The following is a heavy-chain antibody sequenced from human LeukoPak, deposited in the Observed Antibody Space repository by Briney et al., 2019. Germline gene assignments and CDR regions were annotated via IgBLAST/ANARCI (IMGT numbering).Heavy chain of an antibody. CDR1: GGSISSGDYY. Sequence: SETLSLTCTVSGGSISSGDYYWSWIRQPPGKGLEWIGYIYYSGSTYYNPSLKSRVTISVDTSKNQFSLKLSSVTAADTAVYYCARDPPGGAFDIWGQGTMVTVSS. J-gene: IGHJ3*02. CDR3: ARDPPGGAFDI. CDR2: IYYSGST. D-gene: IGHD3-10*01. V-gene: IGHV4-30-4*01.